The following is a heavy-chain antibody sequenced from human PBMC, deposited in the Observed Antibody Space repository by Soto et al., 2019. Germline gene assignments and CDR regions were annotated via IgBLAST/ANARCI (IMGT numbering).Heavy chain of an antibody. J-gene: IGHJ6*03. CDR2: ISWNSGSI. V-gene: IGHV3-9*01. D-gene: IGHD2-8*01. CDR1: GFTFDDYA. Sequence: GGSLRLSCAASGFTFDDYAMHWVRQAPGKGLEWVSGISWNSGSIGYADSVKGRFTISRDNAKNSLYLQMNSLRAEDTALYYCAKDGIVHKNYYYYMDVWGKGTTVTVSS. CDR3: AKDGIVHKNYYYYMDV.